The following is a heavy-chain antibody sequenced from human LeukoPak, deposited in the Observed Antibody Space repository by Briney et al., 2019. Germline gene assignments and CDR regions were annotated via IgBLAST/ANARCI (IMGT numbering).Heavy chain of an antibody. CDR1: GYTFTGYY. D-gene: IGHD3-9*01. V-gene: IGHV1-2*02. CDR3: ARGPIVNPVLRYFDWSRPEFDP. Sequence: VASVKVSCKASGYTFTGYYMHWVRQAPGQGLEWMGWINPNSGGTNYAQKFQGRVTMTRDTSISTAYMELSRLRSDDTAVYYCARGPIVNPVLRYFDWSRPEFDPWGQGTLVTVSS. J-gene: IGHJ5*02. CDR2: INPNSGGT.